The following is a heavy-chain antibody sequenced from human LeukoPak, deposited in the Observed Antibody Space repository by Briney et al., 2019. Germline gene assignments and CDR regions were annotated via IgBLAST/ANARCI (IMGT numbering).Heavy chain of an antibody. Sequence: PSETLSLTCTVSGGSISSYYWSWIRQPAGKGLEWIGRIYTSGSTNYNPSLKSRVTMSVDTSKNQFSLKLSSVTAADTAVYYCARDRRAGSIYYYYYYMDVWGKGTTVTISS. J-gene: IGHJ6*03. V-gene: IGHV4-4*07. CDR2: IYTSGST. CDR3: ARDRRAGSIYYYYYYMDV. CDR1: GGSISSYY. D-gene: IGHD6-19*01.